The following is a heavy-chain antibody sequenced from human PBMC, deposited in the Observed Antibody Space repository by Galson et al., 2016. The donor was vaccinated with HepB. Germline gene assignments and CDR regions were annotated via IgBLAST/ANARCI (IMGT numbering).Heavy chain of an antibody. Sequence: SLRLSCAASGFAFSVYGMTWVRQAPRKGLEWVAAISTSGGSTDYADSVKGRFTISRDNSENMLYLQMNSLRVEDTALYYCAKGTTRLGDNWGQGILVTVSS. CDR2: ISTSGGST. J-gene: IGHJ4*02. V-gene: IGHV3-23*01. D-gene: IGHD4-11*01. CDR1: GFAFSVYG. CDR3: AKGTTRLGDN.